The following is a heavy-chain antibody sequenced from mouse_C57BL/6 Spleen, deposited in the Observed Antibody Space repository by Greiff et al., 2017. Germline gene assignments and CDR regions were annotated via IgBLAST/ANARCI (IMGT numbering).Heavy chain of an antibody. J-gene: IGHJ1*03. CDR2: INPYNGGT. Sequence: EVQLQQSGPVLVKPGASVKMSCKASGYTFTDYYMNWVKQSHGKSLEWIGVINPYNGGTSYNQKFKGKATLTVDKSSSTAYMELNSLTSEDSAVYYCARHYGTGYFDVWGTGTTVTVSS. CDR3: ARHYGTGYFDV. D-gene: IGHD1-1*01. V-gene: IGHV1-19*01. CDR1: GYTFTDYY.